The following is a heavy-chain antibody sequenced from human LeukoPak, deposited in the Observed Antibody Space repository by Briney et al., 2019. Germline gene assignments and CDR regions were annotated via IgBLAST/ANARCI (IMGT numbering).Heavy chain of an antibody. CDR1: GFTFSDYA. J-gene: IGHJ4*02. CDR3: ARNHLRYYYDSSGSHFDC. V-gene: IGHV3-64*02. D-gene: IGHD3-22*01. CDR2: ISSDGDST. Sequence: GGSLRLSCEASGFTFSDYAMHWVRQAPGKGLQYVSAISSDGDSTFYSDSVKDRFTISRDNSNNTLYLQMGSLRAEDMAVYYCARNHLRYYYDSSGSHFDCWGQGTLVTVSS.